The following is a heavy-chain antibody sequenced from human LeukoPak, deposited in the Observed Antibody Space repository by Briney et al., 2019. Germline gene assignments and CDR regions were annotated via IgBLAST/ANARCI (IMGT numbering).Heavy chain of an antibody. V-gene: IGHV4-34*01. Sequence: SETLSLTCAVYGGSFSGYYWSWIRQPPGKGLEWIGEINHSGSTNYNPSLKGRVTISVDTSKNQFSLKLSSVTTADTAVYYCARGYYDSSGYYYVPWGQGTLVTVSS. CDR2: INHSGST. D-gene: IGHD3-22*01. J-gene: IGHJ5*02. CDR1: GGSFSGYY. CDR3: ARGYYDSSGYYYVP.